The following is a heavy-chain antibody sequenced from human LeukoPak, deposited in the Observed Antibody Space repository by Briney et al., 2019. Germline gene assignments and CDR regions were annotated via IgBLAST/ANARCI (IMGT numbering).Heavy chain of an antibody. V-gene: IGHV5-51*01. CDR3: ARRYSSSSPMSDY. CDR1: GYSFTSYW. J-gene: IGHJ4*02. Sequence: GESLKISCKGSGYSFTSYWISWVRQMPGKGLEWMGIIYPGDSDTRYSPSFQGQVTFSADKSISTAYLQWSSLKASDTAMYYCARRYSSSSPMSDYWGQGTLVTVSS. D-gene: IGHD6-6*01. CDR2: IYPGDSDT.